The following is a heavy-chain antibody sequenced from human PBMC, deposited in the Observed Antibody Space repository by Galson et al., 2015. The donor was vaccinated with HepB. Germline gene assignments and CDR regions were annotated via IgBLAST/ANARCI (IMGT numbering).Heavy chain of an antibody. J-gene: IGHJ4*02. CDR2: IGYDGSSK. D-gene: IGHD4-17*01. V-gene: IGHV3-30*02. CDR1: GFRFSNYG. CDR3: AYPDYGRVFSH. Sequence: SLRLSCAASGFRFSNYGIYWVRQAPGKGLEWVSFIGYDGSSKLYADSVKGRFTVSRDNSRNTLYLQMNSLRADETAVYYCAYPDYGRVFSHWGQGALVTVSS.